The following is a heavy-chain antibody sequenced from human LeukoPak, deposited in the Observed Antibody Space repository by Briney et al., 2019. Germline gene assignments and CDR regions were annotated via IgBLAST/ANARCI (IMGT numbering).Heavy chain of an antibody. D-gene: IGHD1-1*01. J-gene: IGHJ5*02. CDR1: GFTFSSYG. CDR2: IWYDESNK. V-gene: IGHV3-33*01. CDR3: ARDRVPDNWFDP. Sequence: GGSLRLSCAASGFTFSSYGMHWVRQAPGKGLEWVAVIWYDESNKYYADSVKGRFTISRDNSKNTLYLQMNSLRAEDTAVYYCARDRVPDNWFDPWGQGTLVTVSS.